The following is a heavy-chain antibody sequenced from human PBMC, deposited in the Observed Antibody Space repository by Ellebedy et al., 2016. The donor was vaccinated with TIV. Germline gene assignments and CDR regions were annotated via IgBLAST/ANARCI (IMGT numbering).Heavy chain of an antibody. V-gene: IGHV3-15*01. J-gene: IGHJ4*02. CDR1: GFSFTNAW. CDR3: TTHTYYSTSGSWI. D-gene: IGHD3-10*01. Sequence: GGSLRLXCAASGFSFTNAWMTWVRQAPGKVLEWVGRIKSKTNGGTPDYAAPVKGRFSISRDDSRNTLYLEMNSLKIEDTAVYYRTTHTYYSTSGSWIWGQGALVTVSS. CDR2: IKSKTNGGTP.